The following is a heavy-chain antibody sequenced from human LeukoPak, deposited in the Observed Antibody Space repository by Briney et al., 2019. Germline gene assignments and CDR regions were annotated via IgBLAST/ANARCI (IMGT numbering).Heavy chain of an antibody. CDR2: IIPILGIA. D-gene: IGHD4-23*01. CDR1: GGTFSSYA. CDR3: ARADYGGNRGRLNY. Sequence: SVKVSCKASGGTFSSYAISWVRQAPGQGLEWMGRIIPILGIANYAQKFQGRVTITADKSTSTAYMELSSLRSEDTAVYYCARADYGGNRGRLNYWGQGTLVTVSS. J-gene: IGHJ4*02. V-gene: IGHV1-69*04.